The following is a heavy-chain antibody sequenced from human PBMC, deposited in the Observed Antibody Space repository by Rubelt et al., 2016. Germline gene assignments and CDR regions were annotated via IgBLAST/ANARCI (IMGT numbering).Heavy chain of an antibody. CDR1: GYTFTSYG. J-gene: IGHJ5*02. CDR2: ISAYNGNT. Sequence: QVQLVQSGAEVKKPGASVKVSCKASGYTFTSYGISWVRQAPGQGLEWMGWISAYNGNTNYAQKLPGRATMTTDTSTSTADMELRSLRSDDTAGYYCARCYGSGSYGNWFDPWGQGTLVTVSS. CDR3: ARCYGSGSYGNWFDP. D-gene: IGHD3-10*01. V-gene: IGHV1-18*01.